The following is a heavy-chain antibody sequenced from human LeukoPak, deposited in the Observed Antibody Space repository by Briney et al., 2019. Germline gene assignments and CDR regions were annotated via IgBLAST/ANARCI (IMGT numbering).Heavy chain of an antibody. Sequence: SETLSLTCTVSGGSISSGSYYWSWIRQPAGKGLEWIGRIYTSGSTNYNPSLKSRVTISVDTSKNQFSLKLSSVTAADTAVYYCARERIFGVVNNWFDPWGQGTLVTVSS. V-gene: IGHV4-61*02. J-gene: IGHJ5*02. CDR1: GGSISSGSYY. CDR2: IYTSGST. CDR3: ARERIFGVVNNWFDP. D-gene: IGHD3-3*01.